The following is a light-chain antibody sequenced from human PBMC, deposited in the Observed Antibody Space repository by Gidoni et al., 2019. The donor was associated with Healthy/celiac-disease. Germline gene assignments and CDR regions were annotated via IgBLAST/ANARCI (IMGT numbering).Light chain of an antibody. CDR2: LGS. J-gene: IGKJ2*01. CDR3: MQALQTPPT. CDR1: QSLLHSNGYNS. Sequence: DIVMTQSPLSLPVTPGEPASISCRSSQSLLHSNGYNSLDWYLQKPGQSPQLLIYLGSNRASGVPDRFSGSGSGTECTLKISRVEAEDVGVYYCMQALQTPPTCGQGTKLEIK. V-gene: IGKV2-28*01.